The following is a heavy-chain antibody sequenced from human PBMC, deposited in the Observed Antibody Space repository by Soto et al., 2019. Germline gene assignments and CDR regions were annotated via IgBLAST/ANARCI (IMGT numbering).Heavy chain of an antibody. CDR3: TRDDGVPAAIWGFRFDP. J-gene: IGHJ5*02. Sequence: PGGSLRLSCTASGFTFGDYAMSWFRQAPGKGLEWVGFIRSKAYGGTTEYAASVKGRFTISRDDSKSIAYLQMNSLKTEDTAVYYCTRDDGVPAAIWGFRFDPRGQGTLVTVS. D-gene: IGHD2-2*01. V-gene: IGHV3-49*03. CDR2: IRSKAYGGTT. CDR1: GFTFGDYA.